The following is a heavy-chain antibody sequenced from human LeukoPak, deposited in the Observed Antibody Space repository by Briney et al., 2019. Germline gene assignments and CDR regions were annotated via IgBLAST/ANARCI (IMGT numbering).Heavy chain of an antibody. Sequence: GGSLRLSCAASGFTFSSYAMSWVRQAPGKGLEWVSAISGSGGSTYYADSVKGRFTISRDNSKNTLYLQMNSLRAEDTAVYYCARFLKGARYYFDYWGQGTLVTVSS. CDR3: ARFLKGARYYFDY. D-gene: IGHD1-26*01. J-gene: IGHJ4*02. V-gene: IGHV3-23*01. CDR2: ISGSGGST. CDR1: GFTFSSYA.